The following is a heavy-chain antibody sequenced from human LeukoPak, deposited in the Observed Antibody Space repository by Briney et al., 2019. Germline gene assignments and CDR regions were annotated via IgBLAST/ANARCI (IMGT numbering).Heavy chain of an antibody. CDR2: IYSGGST. Sequence: GGSLRLSCAASGFTVSSNYMSWVRQAPGKGLEWVSVIYSGGSTYYADSVKGRFTISRDNSKNTLYLQMNSLRAEDTAVYYCAKGGLMLGKWSFDYWGQGTLVTVSS. D-gene: IGHD7-27*01. V-gene: IGHV3-66*01. J-gene: IGHJ4*02. CDR3: AKGGLMLGKWSFDY. CDR1: GFTVSSNY.